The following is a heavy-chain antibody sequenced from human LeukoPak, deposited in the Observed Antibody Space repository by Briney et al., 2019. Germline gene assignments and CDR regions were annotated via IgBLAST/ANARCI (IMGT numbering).Heavy chain of an antibody. CDR3: ARDTYYYDSSGWEDAFDI. CDR1: GYTFTGYY. CDR2: INPNSGGT. V-gene: IGHV1-2*02. D-gene: IGHD3-22*01. J-gene: IGHJ3*02. Sequence: ASVKVSCKASGYTFTGYYMHWVRQAPGQGLEWMGWINPNSGGTNYAQKFQGRVTMTRDTSISTAYMELSRLRSDDTAVYYCARDTYYYDSSGWEDAFDIWGQGTMVTVSS.